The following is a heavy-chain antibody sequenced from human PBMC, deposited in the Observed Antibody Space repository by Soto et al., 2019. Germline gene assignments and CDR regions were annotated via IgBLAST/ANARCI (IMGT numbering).Heavy chain of an antibody. Sequence: QVQLVESEGGVVQPGRSLRLSCAASGFTFSSYAMHWVRQAPGKGLEWVAVISYDGSNKYYADSVKGRFTISRDNSKNTLYLQMNSLRAEDTAVYYCARDSGVRGNYYDSSGYYPPGYWGQGTLVTVSS. CDR1: GFTFSSYA. J-gene: IGHJ4*02. V-gene: IGHV3-30-3*01. CDR3: ARDSGVRGNYYDSSGYYPPGY. CDR2: ISYDGSNK. D-gene: IGHD3-22*01.